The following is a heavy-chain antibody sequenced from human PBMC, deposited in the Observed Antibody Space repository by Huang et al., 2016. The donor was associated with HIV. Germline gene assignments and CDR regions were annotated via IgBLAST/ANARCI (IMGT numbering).Heavy chain of an antibody. Sequence: EVQLVESGGGLIQPGGSLRLSCAALGFTVSSNYMSWVRPAPGKGLRWVSVIYSDDSTYLADTVKGRFTISRDNSKNTLYLQMNSLRAEDTAVYYCAAQWELRGGVDFWGQGTLVTVSS. CDR1: GFTVSSNY. J-gene: IGHJ4*02. D-gene: IGHD1-26*01. CDR3: AAQWELRGGVDF. CDR2: IYSDDST. V-gene: IGHV3-53*01.